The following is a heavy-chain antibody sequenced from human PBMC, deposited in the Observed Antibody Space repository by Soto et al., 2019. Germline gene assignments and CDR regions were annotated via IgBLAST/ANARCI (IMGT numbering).Heavy chain of an antibody. CDR2: INHSGST. CDR1: GGSFSGYY. J-gene: IGHJ4*02. D-gene: IGHD2-15*01. CDR3: ARARYCSGGSCNNTRGLDY. Sequence: QVQLQQWGAGLLKPSETLSLTCAVYGGSFSGYYWSWIRQPPGKGLEWIGEINHSGSTNYNPSLKIRVTISVDTSRNQFSLKLSSVTAADTAVYYCARARYCSGGSCNNTRGLDYWGQGTLVTVSS. V-gene: IGHV4-34*01.